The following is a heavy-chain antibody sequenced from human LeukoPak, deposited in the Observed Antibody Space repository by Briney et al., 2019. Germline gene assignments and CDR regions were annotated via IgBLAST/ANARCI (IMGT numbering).Heavy chain of an antibody. CDR3: ARGGSRQISSSDFDY. CDR1: GGSISSTNW. CDR2: IYHSGST. D-gene: IGHD6-6*01. V-gene: IGHV4-4*02. J-gene: IGHJ4*02. Sequence: PSGTLSLTCAVSGGSISSTNWWNWVRQPPGEGLEWIGEIYHSGSTNYNPSLKSRVTISVDKSKNQFSLKLSSVTAADTAVYYCARGGSRQISSSDFDYWGQGTLVTVSS.